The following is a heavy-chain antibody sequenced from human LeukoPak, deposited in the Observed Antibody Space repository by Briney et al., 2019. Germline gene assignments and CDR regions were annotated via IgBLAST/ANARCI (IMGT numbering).Heavy chain of an antibody. J-gene: IGHJ4*02. D-gene: IGHD3-10*01. CDR2: INQDGSQK. CDR3: ASPSPNYFGSGSYYRADY. CDR1: GFPLTSYW. Sequence: GGSLRLSCAASGFPLTSYWMTWVRQAPGKGLEWVANINQDGSQKYYVDFVKGRFTISRDNAKNSLYLQMNSLRAEDTAVYYCASPSPNYFGSGSYYRADYWGQGTLLTVSS. V-gene: IGHV3-7*01.